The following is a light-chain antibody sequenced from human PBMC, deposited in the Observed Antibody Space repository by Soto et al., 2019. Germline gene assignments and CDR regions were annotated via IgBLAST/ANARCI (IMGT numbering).Light chain of an antibody. Sequence: QSALTQPPSASGSPGQSITVSCAGTSADIGGYSSVSWYQHHPGKVPKLVIYDVDKRPSGVPDRFSGSKSGNTASLTVSGLQPEDEADYYFTSYGGNNNVLFGGGTKLTVL. V-gene: IGLV2-8*01. CDR3: TSYGGNNNVL. J-gene: IGLJ2*01. CDR2: DVD. CDR1: SADIGGYSS.